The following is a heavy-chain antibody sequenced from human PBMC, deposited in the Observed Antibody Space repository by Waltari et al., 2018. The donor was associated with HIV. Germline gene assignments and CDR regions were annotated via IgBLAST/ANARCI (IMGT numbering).Heavy chain of an antibody. Sequence: QLVESGGRLVQSGGSLGLSCVASDFTFGDSAMTWVRQPPGKGLEWIAYISSTSFNIKYADSVKGRFTISRDNTKKSLDLQMDNLRGDDTATYYCARDTLNFYFGLDLWGQGTTVSVSS. D-gene: IGHD2-21*02. CDR1: DFTFGDSA. CDR3: ARDTLNFYFGLDL. V-gene: IGHV3-11*01. CDR2: ISSTSFNI. J-gene: IGHJ6*02.